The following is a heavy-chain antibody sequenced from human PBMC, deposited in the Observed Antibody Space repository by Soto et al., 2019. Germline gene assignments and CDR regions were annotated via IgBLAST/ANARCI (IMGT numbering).Heavy chain of an antibody. CDR3: AHRGSVEVTATPVFHP. CDR1: GFSLSTRGVG. Sequence: QITLKESGPTLVKPTQTLTLTCTFSGFSLSTRGVGVGWIRQPPGKALEWLALIYWDDNKRYSPSLKSRLTITKDTSKIQVVVTMTNMDPVHTATYYCAHRGSVEVTATPVFHPWGQGLLVTVSS. CDR2: IYWDDNK. V-gene: IGHV2-5*02. J-gene: IGHJ5*02. D-gene: IGHD2-21*02.